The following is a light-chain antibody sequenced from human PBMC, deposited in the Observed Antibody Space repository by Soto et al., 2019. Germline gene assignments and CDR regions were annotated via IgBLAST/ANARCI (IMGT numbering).Light chain of an antibody. CDR1: NSDVGGYNY. V-gene: IGLV2-14*01. CDR3: SSYTSGSTYVV. J-gene: IGLJ2*01. CDR2: DVS. Sequence: QPVLTQPASVSGSPGQSITISCTGTNSDVGGYNYVSWYQQRPGIAPKLMIYDVSSRPSGVSNRFSGSKSGNTASLTISGLRAEDEAAYYCSSYTSGSTYVVFGGGTQLTVL.